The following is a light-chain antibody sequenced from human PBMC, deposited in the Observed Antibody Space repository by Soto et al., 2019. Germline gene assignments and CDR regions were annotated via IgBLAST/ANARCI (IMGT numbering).Light chain of an antibody. Sequence: DIQLTQSPSFLSASVGDRVNITCRASQGIRNSLAWFQQKSGQAPNLLMYSASVLQSGVPSRFSGSGYGTEFTLTISSLQPEDFATDYCPQLTTFPLTFGGGTKVEVK. CDR1: QGIRNS. CDR2: SAS. CDR3: PQLTTFPLT. V-gene: IGKV1-9*01. J-gene: IGKJ4*01.